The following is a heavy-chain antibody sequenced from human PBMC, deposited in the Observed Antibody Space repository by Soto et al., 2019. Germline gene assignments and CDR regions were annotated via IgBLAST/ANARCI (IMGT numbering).Heavy chain of an antibody. Sequence: GGSLRLSCAASGFTFSSYWMSWVRQAPGKGLEWVANIKQDGSEKYYVDSVKGRFTISRDNAKNSLYLQMNSLRAEDTAVYYCARDSSSWFGIDYYFDYWGQGTLVTVSS. J-gene: IGHJ4*02. CDR2: IKQDGSEK. D-gene: IGHD6-13*01. CDR3: ARDSSSWFGIDYYFDY. CDR1: GFTFSSYW. V-gene: IGHV3-7*01.